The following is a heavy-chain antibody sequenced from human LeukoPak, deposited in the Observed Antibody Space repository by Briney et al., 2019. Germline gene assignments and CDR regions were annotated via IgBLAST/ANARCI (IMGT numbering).Heavy chain of an antibody. D-gene: IGHD5-18*01. CDR3: ARGLTAMWTEFDP. Sequence: SQTLSLTCAVSGGSISSGGYYWSWIRQHPGKGLEWIGYIYYSGSTYYNPSLKSRVTISVDTSKNQFSLKLSSVTAADTAVYYCARGLTAMWTEFDPWGQGTLVTVSS. CDR2: IYYSGST. V-gene: IGHV4-31*11. CDR1: GGSISSGGYY. J-gene: IGHJ5*02.